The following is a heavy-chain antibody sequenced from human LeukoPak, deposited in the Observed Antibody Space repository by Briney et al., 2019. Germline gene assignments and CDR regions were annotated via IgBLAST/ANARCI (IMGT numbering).Heavy chain of an antibody. Sequence: GGSLRLSCAPSGFSFSTYEMDWVRQAPGKGLEYVSAISSNGGSTYYADSVKGRFTISRDNSKNTLYLQMSSLRAEDTAVYYCVKMYSFDYWGQGTRVTVSS. CDR3: VKMYSFDY. CDR1: GFSFSTYE. V-gene: IGHV3-64D*09. D-gene: IGHD1-26*01. J-gene: IGHJ4*02. CDR2: ISSNGGST.